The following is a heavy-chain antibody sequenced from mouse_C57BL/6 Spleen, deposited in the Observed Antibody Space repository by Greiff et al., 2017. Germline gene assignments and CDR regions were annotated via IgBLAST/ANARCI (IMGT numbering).Heavy chain of an antibody. CDR2: IYPGDGDT. CDR3: ARSGGGY. Sequence: QVQLQQSGPELVQPGASVKISCKASGYAFSSSWMNWVKQRPGKGLEWIGRIYPGDGDTNYNGKFKGKATLTADKSSSTAYMQLSSLTSEDSAVYFCARSGGGYWGQGTSVTVSS. J-gene: IGHJ4*01. D-gene: IGHD3-2*02. V-gene: IGHV1-82*01. CDR1: GYAFSSSW.